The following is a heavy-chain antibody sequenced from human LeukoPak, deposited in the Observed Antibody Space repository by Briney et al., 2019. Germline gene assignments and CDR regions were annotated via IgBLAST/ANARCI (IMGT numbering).Heavy chain of an antibody. Sequence: ASVKVSCKASGYTFTSYYMHWVRQAPGQGLEWMGIINPSGGSTSYAQKFQGRVTMTRDMSTSTVYMELSSLRSEDTAVYYCGSSPGSSWYYFDYWGQGTLVTVSS. J-gene: IGHJ4*02. CDR1: GYTFTSYY. CDR2: INPSGGST. D-gene: IGHD6-13*01. CDR3: GSSPGSSWYYFDY. V-gene: IGHV1-46*01.